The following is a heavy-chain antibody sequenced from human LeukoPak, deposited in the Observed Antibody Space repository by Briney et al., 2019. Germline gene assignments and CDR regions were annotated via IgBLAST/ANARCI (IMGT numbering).Heavy chain of an antibody. CDR2: IHPISGDT. Sequence: ASVKISFKASEYSFIYYIQWVRQAPGQGLEWMGWIHPISGDTTYAQRFQGRITVTRDASISTAYLDLRSLRSDDTAIYYCATYGPGYNWLYAWGQGTLVTVSS. CDR3: ATYGPGYNWLYA. D-gene: IGHD3-10*01. CDR1: EYSFIYY. V-gene: IGHV1-2*02. J-gene: IGHJ5*02.